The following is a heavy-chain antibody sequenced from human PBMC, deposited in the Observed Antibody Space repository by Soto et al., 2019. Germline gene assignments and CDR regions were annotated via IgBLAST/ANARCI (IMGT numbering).Heavy chain of an antibody. CDR1: GGTFSSYA. V-gene: IGHV1-69*01. J-gene: IGHJ4*02. CDR3: ARVSVLMVYAMGSYFDY. Sequence: QVQLVQSGAAVKKPGSSVKVSCKASGGTFSSYAISWVRQAPGQGLEWMGGIIPIFGTANYAQKFQGRVTITADESTSTAYMELSSLRSEDTAVYYCARVSVLMVYAMGSYFDYWGQGTLVTVSS. D-gene: IGHD2-8*01. CDR2: IIPIFGTA.